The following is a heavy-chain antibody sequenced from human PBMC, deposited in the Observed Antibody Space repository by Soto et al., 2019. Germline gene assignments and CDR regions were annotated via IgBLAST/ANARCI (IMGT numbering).Heavy chain of an antibody. CDR3: ARDQDYYDSSGYYNWYFDL. J-gene: IGHJ2*01. CDR2: ISAHSGNT. D-gene: IGHD3-22*01. CDR1: GYIFTSYA. V-gene: IGHV1-18*01. Sequence: QVQLVQSGAEMKKPGASVMVSCKASGYIFTSYAISWVRQAPGQGLEWMGCISAHSGNTKYAQKLQGRVTMSTDTSTSTAYMERRSLRSDDTAVYYCARDQDYYDSSGYYNWYFDLWGRGTLVTVSS.